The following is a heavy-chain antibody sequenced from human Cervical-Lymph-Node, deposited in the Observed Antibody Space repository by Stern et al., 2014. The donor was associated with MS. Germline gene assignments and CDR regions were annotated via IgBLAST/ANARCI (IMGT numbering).Heavy chain of an antibody. D-gene: IGHD3-16*01. CDR1: GFTFDDHA. Sequence: QLVQSGGGLIQPGRSLSLSCAASGFTFDDHAMHWVRQAPGKGLEWISGINWNSGDIDYADPVKGRFTISRDNAKNSLYLQMSSLRPEDTALYFCVRDRGASGTYWYFDLWGRGTLVTVSS. J-gene: IGHJ2*01. V-gene: IGHV3-9*01. CDR3: VRDRGASGTYWYFDL. CDR2: INWNSGDI.